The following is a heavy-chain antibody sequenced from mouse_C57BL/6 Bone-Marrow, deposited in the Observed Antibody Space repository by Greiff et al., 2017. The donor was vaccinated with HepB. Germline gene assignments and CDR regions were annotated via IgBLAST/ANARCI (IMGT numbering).Heavy chain of an antibody. CDR2: IRLKSDNYAT. D-gene: IGHD6-1*01. V-gene: IGHV6-3*01. J-gene: IGHJ4*01. CDR1: GFTFSNYW. CDR3: TSPLGSTFYYAMDY. Sequence: EVKVEESGGGLVQPGGSMKLSCVASGFTFSNYWMNWVRQSPEKGLEWVAQIRLKSDNYATHYAESVKGRFTISRDDSKSSVYLQMNTLRAEDTGIYYCTSPLGSTFYYAMDYWGQGTSVTVSS.